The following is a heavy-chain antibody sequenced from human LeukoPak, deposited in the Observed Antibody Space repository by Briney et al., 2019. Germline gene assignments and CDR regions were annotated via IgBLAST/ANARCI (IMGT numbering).Heavy chain of an antibody. Sequence: ASVRVSCKSSVYAFTDYYMHLVRQAPGQGLEWVGWINPNSGGTNYAQNFQGRVTMTRDTSISTAYMELSSLRSDDTALYYCATVYSSGWYWNYWGQGTLVTVPS. CDR1: VYAFTDYY. D-gene: IGHD6-19*01. CDR3: ATVYSSGWYWNY. J-gene: IGHJ4*02. V-gene: IGHV1-2*02. CDR2: INPNSGGT.